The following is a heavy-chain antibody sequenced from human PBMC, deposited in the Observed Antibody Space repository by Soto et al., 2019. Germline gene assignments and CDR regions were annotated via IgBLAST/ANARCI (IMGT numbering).Heavy chain of an antibody. CDR1: GGSISSSYY. D-gene: IGHD3-10*01. J-gene: IGHJ4*02. V-gene: IGHV4-39*01. CDR2: IYYSGTT. CDR3: ATTYYFGSGSGY. Sequence: QLQLQESGPGLVKPSETLSLTCTVSGGSISSSYYWGWIRQPPGKGLEWIGGIYYSGTTYYNPSLTSRVTISVDTSKNQCSLKLSSVTAADTAVYYCATTYYFGSGSGYWGQGTLVTVSS.